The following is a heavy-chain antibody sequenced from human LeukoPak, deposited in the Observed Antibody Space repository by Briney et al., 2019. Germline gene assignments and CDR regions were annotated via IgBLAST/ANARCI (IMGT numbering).Heavy chain of an antibody. CDR2: ISGDGRTI. V-gene: IGHV3-48*03. CDR3: ARESRRYYYDSSGYLF. D-gene: IGHD3-22*01. CDR1: GFTFSSYE. J-gene: IGHJ4*02. Sequence: PGGPLRLSCAASGFTFSSYEMNWVRQAPGKGLEWVASISGDGRTIHSADSVKGRFTFFRDNAKNSLYLQMDSLRAEDTAVYYCARESRRYYYDSSGYLFWGQGTLVTVSS.